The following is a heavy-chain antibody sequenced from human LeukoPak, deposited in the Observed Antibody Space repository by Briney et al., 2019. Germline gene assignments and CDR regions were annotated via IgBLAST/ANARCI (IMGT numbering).Heavy chain of an antibody. Sequence: ASVKVSCKASGYTFTSYYMHWVRQAPGQGLEWMGLINPSGSSTSYAQKFQGRLSLTRDMSTSTDYMELSSLRSEDTAVYYCARDDSVGGTAWWFDPWGQGTLVTVPS. CDR1: GYTFTSYY. D-gene: IGHD1-26*01. J-gene: IGHJ5*02. CDR3: ARDDSVGGTAWWFDP. V-gene: IGHV1-46*01. CDR2: INPSGSST.